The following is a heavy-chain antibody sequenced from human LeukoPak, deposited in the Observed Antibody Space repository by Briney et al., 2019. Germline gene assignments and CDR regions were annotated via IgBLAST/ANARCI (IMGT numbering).Heavy chain of an antibody. J-gene: IGHJ6*03. CDR3: ARARSSEDGYDPAGDYYYYYYMDV. Sequence: SQTLSLTCAISGDSVSSNSAAWNWIRQSPSRGLEWLGRTYYRSKWYNDYAVSVKSRITINPDTSKNQFSLQLNSVTPEDTAVYYCARARSSEDGYDPAGDYYYYYYMDVWGKGTTVTVSS. V-gene: IGHV6-1*01. D-gene: IGHD5-12*01. CDR1: GDSVSSNSAA. CDR2: TYYRSKWYN.